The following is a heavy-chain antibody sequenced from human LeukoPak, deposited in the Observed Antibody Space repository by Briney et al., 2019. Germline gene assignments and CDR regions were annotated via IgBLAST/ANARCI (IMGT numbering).Heavy chain of an antibody. CDR3: ARIRLYYDSSGRGYYFDY. Sequence: SVKVSCKASGYTFTSYGISWVRQAPGQGLEWMGGIIPIFGTANYAQKFQGRVTITADESTSTAYMELSSLRSEDTAVYYCARIRLYYDSSGRGYYFDYWGQGTLVTVSS. J-gene: IGHJ4*02. V-gene: IGHV1-69*13. CDR2: IIPIFGTA. D-gene: IGHD3-22*01. CDR1: GYTFTSYG.